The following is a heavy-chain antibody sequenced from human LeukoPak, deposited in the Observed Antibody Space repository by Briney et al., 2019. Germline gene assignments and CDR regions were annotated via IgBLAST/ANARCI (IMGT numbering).Heavy chain of an antibody. J-gene: IGHJ6*04. CDR1: GYTFTSYG. CDR3: AREGYSSSWYGSDGMDV. D-gene: IGHD6-13*01. Sequence: ASVKVSCKASGYTFTSYGISWVRQAPGQGLEWRGWISAYNGNTNYAQKLQGRVTMTTDTSTSTAYMELRSLRSDDTAVYYCAREGYSSSWYGSDGMDVWGKGTTVTVSS. CDR2: ISAYNGNT. V-gene: IGHV1-18*04.